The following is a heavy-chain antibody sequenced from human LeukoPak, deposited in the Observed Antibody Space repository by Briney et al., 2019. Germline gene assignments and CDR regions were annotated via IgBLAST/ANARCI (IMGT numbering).Heavy chain of an antibody. CDR1: GFTFSSYA. J-gene: IGHJ4*02. CDR2: ISYDGSNK. CDR3: ARGPEGSHSGRYDHVMSY. V-gene: IGHV3-30*04. D-gene: IGHD6-19*01. Sequence: GGSLRLSCAASGFTFSSYAMHWVRQAPGKGLEWVAVISYDGSNKYYADSVKGRFTISRDNSKNTLYLQMNSLRAEDTAVYYCARGPEGSHSGRYDHVMSYWGQGTLVTVSS.